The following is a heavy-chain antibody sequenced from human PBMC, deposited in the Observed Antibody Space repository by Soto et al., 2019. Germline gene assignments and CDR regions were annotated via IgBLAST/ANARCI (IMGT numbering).Heavy chain of an antibody. V-gene: IGHV3-15*01. CDR1: GFTFSNAW. Sequence: GGSLRLSCAASGFTFSNAWMSWVRQAPGKVLEWVGRIKSKTDGGTTDYAAPVKGRFTISRDDSKNTLYLQMNILKTEDTAVYYCTTDLRSNYDYYYYYYMDVWGKGTTVTVSS. CDR2: IKSKTDGGTT. CDR3: TTDLRSNYDYYYYYYMDV. J-gene: IGHJ6*03. D-gene: IGHD4-4*01.